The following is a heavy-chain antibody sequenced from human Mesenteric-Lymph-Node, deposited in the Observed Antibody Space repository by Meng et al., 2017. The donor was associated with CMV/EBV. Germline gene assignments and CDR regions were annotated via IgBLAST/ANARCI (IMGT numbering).Heavy chain of an antibody. CDR2: INPNSGVS. J-gene: IGHJ5*02. Sequence: QVQLVQSRAEVWKPGASVRFSCKAAGYTFTDFYIHWVRQAPGQGLEWMGRINPNSGVSNSAQNFQGRVTMTRDTSISTAYMELGRLTSDDTAVYYCARDNVNPEGFDPWGQGTLVTVSS. CDR3: ARDNVNPEGFDP. CDR1: GYTFTDFY. D-gene: IGHD2/OR15-2a*01. V-gene: IGHV1-2*06.